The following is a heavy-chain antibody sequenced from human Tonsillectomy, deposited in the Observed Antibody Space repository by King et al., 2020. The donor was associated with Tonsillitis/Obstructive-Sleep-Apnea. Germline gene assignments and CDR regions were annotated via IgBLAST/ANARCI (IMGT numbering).Heavy chain of an antibody. CDR2: IISIFGTA. D-gene: IGHD4-17*01. V-gene: IGHV1-69*12. CDR3: ARGDYLVFAFDI. CDR1: GGTFSSYA. Sequence: QLVQSGAEVKKPGSSVKVSCKASGGTFSSYAISWVRQAPCQGLEWMGGIISIFGTANYAPKFQGRVTITADESTSTAYMELSSLRSEDTAVYYCARGDYLVFAFDIWGQGTMVTVSS. J-gene: IGHJ3*02.